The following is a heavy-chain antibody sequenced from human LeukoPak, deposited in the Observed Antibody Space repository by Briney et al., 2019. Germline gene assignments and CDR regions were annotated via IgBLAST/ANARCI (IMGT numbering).Heavy chain of an antibody. Sequence: SETLSLTCAVSGDFISGSDWWSWVRQAPGKGLEWIGEIHESGSTNCNPSLKSRVTISIDKSKNQVSLKLSSVTAADTAVYYCARRPKGYYDSSGYYHWGQGTLVTVSS. V-gene: IGHV4-4*02. D-gene: IGHD3-22*01. J-gene: IGHJ4*02. CDR2: IHESGST. CDR3: ARRPKGYYDSSGYYH. CDR1: GDFISGSDW.